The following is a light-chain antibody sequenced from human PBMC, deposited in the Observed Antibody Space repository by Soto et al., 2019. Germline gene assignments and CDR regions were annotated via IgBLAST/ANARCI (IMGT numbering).Light chain of an antibody. Sequence: EIVLTQSPGTLSLSPGERATLSCRASQSVTSNKLAWYQQKPGQAPRLLIYGASSRATAIPDRFSGSGSGTDFTLTIGRLEAEDFAVYYCQQYGSTPRTVGQGTKLEI. J-gene: IGKJ2*01. CDR1: QSVTSNK. CDR3: QQYGSTPRT. CDR2: GAS. V-gene: IGKV3-20*01.